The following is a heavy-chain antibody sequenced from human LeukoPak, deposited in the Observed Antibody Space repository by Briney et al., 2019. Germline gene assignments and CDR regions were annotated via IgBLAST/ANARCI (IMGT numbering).Heavy chain of an antibody. CDR2: IIPIFGTA. D-gene: IGHD6-19*01. J-gene: IGHJ4*02. CDR3: ARGGPNSGGWTLDH. CDR1: GGTFSSYA. V-gene: IGHV1-69*13. Sequence: SVKVSCKASGGTFSSYAISWVRQAPGQGLEWMGGIIPIFGTANYAQKFQGRVTITADESTSTAYMELSSLTSEDMAVFYCARGGPNSGGWTLDHWGQGTLVSVSS.